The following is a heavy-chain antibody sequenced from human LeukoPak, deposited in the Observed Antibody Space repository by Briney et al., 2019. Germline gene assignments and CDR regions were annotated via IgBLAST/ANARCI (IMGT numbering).Heavy chain of an antibody. CDR3: ASPGSYGSRWAYYFDY. J-gene: IGHJ4*02. Sequence: PGGSLRLSCAASGFTFSDYYMSWIRQAPGKGLEWVSYISSSGSTVYYADSVKGRFTISRDNAKNSLYLQMNSLRAEDTAVYYCASPGSYGSRWAYYFDYWGQGTLVTVSS. CDR2: ISSSGSTV. D-gene: IGHD6-13*01. CDR1: GFTFSDYY. V-gene: IGHV3-11*04.